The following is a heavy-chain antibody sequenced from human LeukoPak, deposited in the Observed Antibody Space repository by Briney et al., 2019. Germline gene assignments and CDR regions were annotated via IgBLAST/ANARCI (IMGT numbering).Heavy chain of an antibody. V-gene: IGHV4-59*08. Sequence: SETLSLTCTVSGGSISSYYWTWIRQFPGKGLEWIGYIYFSGSTTYNPTLKSRFTISLDTSKNQFSLKLTSVTAADTAVHYCASHIYCNSTSCYDYWGQGTLVTVSS. D-gene: IGHD2-2*01. J-gene: IGHJ4*02. CDR1: GGSISSYY. CDR2: IYFSGST. CDR3: ASHIYCNSTSCYDY.